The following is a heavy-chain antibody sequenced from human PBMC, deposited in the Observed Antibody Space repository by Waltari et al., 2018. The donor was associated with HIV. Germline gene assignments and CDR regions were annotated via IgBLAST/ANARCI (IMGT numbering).Heavy chain of an antibody. CDR3: AREGVGRDGLYGMDV. CDR2: IYSGGLT. CDR1: GFSVSNNY. Sequence: VQVVESGGGLLQPGGYLRLPCAAPGFSVSNNYMNWVRQAPGKGLEWVSVIYSGGLTYYSDSVKGRFTISRDTSRNTVYLQMDSLGGEDTAIYYCAREGVGRDGLYGMDVWGQGTTVTVSS. D-gene: IGHD3-10*01. V-gene: IGHV3-53*01. J-gene: IGHJ6*02.